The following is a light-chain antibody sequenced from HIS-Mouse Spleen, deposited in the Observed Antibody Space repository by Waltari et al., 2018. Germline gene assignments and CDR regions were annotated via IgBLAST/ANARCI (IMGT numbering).Light chain of an antibody. CDR1: SSNIGSNT. Sequence: QSVLTQPPSASGTPGQRVTISCSGSSSNIGSNTVNWYQQLPGTAPKLPIYSNNPRPSGVPDRFSGSKSGTSASLAISGLQSEDEADYYCAAWDDSLNGPVFGGGTKLTVL. J-gene: IGLJ2*01. V-gene: IGLV1-44*01. CDR3: AAWDDSLNGPV. CDR2: SNN.